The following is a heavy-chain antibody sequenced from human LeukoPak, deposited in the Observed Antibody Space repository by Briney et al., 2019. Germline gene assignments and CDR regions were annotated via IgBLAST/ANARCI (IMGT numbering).Heavy chain of an antibody. Sequence: SETLSLTCTVSGRSISSSSYHWGWIRQPPGKGLEWNGSIYYSGSTYYNPSLKSRVTISVDTSKNQFSLKLSSVTAADTAVYYCASRLSQEVGATVLDYWGQGTLVTVSS. V-gene: IGHV4-39*01. CDR3: ASRLSQEVGATVLDY. CDR1: GRSISSSSYH. CDR2: IYYSGST. J-gene: IGHJ4*02. D-gene: IGHD1-26*01.